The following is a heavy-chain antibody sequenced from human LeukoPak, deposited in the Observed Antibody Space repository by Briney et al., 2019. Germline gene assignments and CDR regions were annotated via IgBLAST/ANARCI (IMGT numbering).Heavy chain of an antibody. D-gene: IGHD3-9*01. CDR2: ISYDGSNK. Sequence: PGGSLRLSCAASGFTFSSYAMHWVRQAPGKGLEWVAVISYDGSNKYYADSVKGRFTISRDNAKNSLYLQMNSLRAEDTALYYCAKDILPYDILTGYSAFDYWGQGTLVTVSS. CDR1: GFTFSSYA. J-gene: IGHJ4*02. CDR3: AKDILPYDILTGYSAFDY. V-gene: IGHV3-30-3*01.